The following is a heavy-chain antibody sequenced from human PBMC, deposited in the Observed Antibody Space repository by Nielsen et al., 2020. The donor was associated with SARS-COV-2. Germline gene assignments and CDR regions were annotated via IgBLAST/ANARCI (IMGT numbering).Heavy chain of an antibody. CDR3: ARGSRITMVRGVHYGMDV. CDR1: GGSISSYY. D-gene: IGHD3-10*01. J-gene: IGHJ6*02. CDR2: IYYSGST. V-gene: IGHV4-59*08. Sequence: SETLSLTCTVSGGSISSYYWSWIRQPPGKGLEWIGYIYYSGSTNYNPSLKSRVTISVDTSKNQFSLKLSSVTAADTAVYYCARGSRITMVRGVHYGMDVWGQGTTVTVSS.